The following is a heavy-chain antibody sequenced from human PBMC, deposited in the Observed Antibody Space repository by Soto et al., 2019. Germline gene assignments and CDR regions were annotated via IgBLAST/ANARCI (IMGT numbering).Heavy chain of an antibody. Sequence: PSENLSLTCGVSGGSIRSGGYSWSWIRQPPGKGLEWIGYIYHSGSTYYNPSLKSRVTISVDRSKNPFSLKLSSVTAAHASVYYRARDSPSAYIDFWGQGTLVTVSS. CDR3: ARDSPSAYIDF. CDR1: GGSIRSGGYS. CDR2: IYHSGST. D-gene: IGHD2-2*02. V-gene: IGHV4-30-2*01. J-gene: IGHJ4*02.